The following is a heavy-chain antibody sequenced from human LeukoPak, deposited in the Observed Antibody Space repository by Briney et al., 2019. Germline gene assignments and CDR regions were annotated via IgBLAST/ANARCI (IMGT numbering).Heavy chain of an antibody. V-gene: IGHV4-34*01. CDR3: ARRSGVVVRGKFYYYYYYMDV. Sequence: PSETLSLTCAVYGGSFSGYYWSWIRQPPGKGLEWIGEINHSGSTNYNPSLKSRVTISVDTSKNQFSLKLSSVTAADTAVYYCARRSGVVVRGKFYYYYYYMDVWGKGTTVTISS. CDR2: INHSGST. CDR1: GGSFSGYY. J-gene: IGHJ6*03. D-gene: IGHD3-10*01.